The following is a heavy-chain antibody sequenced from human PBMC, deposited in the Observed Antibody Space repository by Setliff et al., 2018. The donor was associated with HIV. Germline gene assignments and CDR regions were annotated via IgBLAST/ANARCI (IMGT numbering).Heavy chain of an antibody. J-gene: IGHJ6*03. Sequence: PSETLSLTCTVSGGSISSGSYFWNWIRQPAGKGLEWIGRIYSSGITNYNPSLQSRVTISIDTTKKQLFLRVRSVTAADTAVYYCARGGYSSKWDYFKEYFFNYIDVWGQGTTVTVSS. D-gene: IGHD2-2*01. CDR1: GGSISSGSYF. CDR2: IYSSGIT. CDR3: ARGGYSSKWDYFKEYFFNYIDV. V-gene: IGHV4-61*02.